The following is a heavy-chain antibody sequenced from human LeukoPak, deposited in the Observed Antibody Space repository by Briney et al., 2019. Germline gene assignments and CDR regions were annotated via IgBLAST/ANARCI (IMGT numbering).Heavy chain of an antibody. CDR2: ISGDGSVT. V-gene: IGHV3-43*02. CDR3: ATGSQPGTTFDY. CDR1: GFTFNDYP. Sequence: GGSLRLSCAASGFTFNDYPMHWVRQAPGKGLEWVSLISGDGSVTYYADSVKGRFTTSRDNSKNSLYLQMNSLRLEDTALYYCATGSQPGTTFDYWGQGTLVTASS. J-gene: IGHJ4*02. D-gene: IGHD1-14*01.